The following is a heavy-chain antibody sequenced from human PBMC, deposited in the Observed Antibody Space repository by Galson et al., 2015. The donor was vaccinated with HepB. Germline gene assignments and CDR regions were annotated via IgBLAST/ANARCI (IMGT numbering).Heavy chain of an antibody. CDR1: GFTFANYG. J-gene: IGHJ4*02. CDR2: ISYDGSDK. Sequence: SLRLSCAASGFTFANYGLHWVRQAPGKGLEWVAIISYDGSDKKYADSVKGRFTVSRDNSKSTLYLQLHSVRTEDTAVYYCAREDNWNYWVYWGQGTLVTVSS. CDR3: AREDNWNYWVY. D-gene: IGHD1-7*01. V-gene: IGHV3-30*03.